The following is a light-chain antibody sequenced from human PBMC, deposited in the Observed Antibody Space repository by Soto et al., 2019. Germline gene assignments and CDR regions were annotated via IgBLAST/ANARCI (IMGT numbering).Light chain of an antibody. CDR3: QQADTFPLT. CDR1: QGISSW. J-gene: IGKJ4*01. Sequence: IQMTQSPSSVSASVGDRVTITCRASQGISSWVAWYQQKPGKAPNLLIYAASSLQSGVPSRFSGSGSGTEFTLTISSLQPEDFATYYCQQADTFPLTFGGGTKVDIK. CDR2: AAS. V-gene: IGKV1-12*01.